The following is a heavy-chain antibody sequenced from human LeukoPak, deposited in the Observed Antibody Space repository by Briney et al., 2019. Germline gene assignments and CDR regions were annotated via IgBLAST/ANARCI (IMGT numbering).Heavy chain of an antibody. CDR3: ARGRGGSYDS. D-gene: IGHD1-26*01. V-gene: IGHV3-64*02. CDR1: GFXLSDYA. CDR2: ISSNGAKT. J-gene: IGHJ4*02. Sequence: GGSLRLSCAASGFXLSDYAIHWVRQGPGKGLEYVAAISSNGAKTFYAEPVKGRFTISRDNSDNTVDLQMDSLRVEDMGVYYCARGRGGSYDSWGQGILVTVSS.